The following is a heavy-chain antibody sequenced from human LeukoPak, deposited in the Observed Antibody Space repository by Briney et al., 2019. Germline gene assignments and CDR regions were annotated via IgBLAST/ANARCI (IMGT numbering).Heavy chain of an antibody. V-gene: IGHV1-69*13. CDR1: GGTFSSYA. Sequence: SVKVSCKASGGTFSSYAISWVRQAPGPGHEWMGGIIPIFGTANYAQKFQGRVTITADESTSTAYMELSSLRSEDTAVYYCARVRARVLMVYAISGHFDYWGQGTLVTVSS. CDR2: IIPIFGTA. D-gene: IGHD2-8*01. CDR3: ARVRARVLMVYAISGHFDY. J-gene: IGHJ4*02.